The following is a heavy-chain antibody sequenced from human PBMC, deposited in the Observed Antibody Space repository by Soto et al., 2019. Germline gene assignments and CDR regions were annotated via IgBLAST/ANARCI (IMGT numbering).Heavy chain of an antibody. D-gene: IGHD1-1*01. CDR2: IYYSGST. CDR1: GGSIISYY. Sequence: PSETLSLTCTVSGGSIISYYWSWIRQPPGKGLEWIGYIYYSGSTNYNPSLKSRVTISVDTSKNQFSLRLSSVSAADTAMYYCAIEQTVQYTYDHWGQVTMITLSS. J-gene: IGHJ5*02. V-gene: IGHV4-59*01. CDR3: AIEQTVQYTYDH.